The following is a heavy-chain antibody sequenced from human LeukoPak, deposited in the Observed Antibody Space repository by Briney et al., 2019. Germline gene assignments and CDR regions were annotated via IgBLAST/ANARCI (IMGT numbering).Heavy chain of an antibody. J-gene: IGHJ6*03. CDR3: ASYCSSTSCYDMDV. CDR2: INHSGST. D-gene: IGHD2-2*01. Sequence: SQTLSLTCAVYGGSFSGYYWSWIRQPPGKGLEWIGEINHSGSTDYNPSLKSRVTISVDTSKNQFSLKLSSVTAADTAVYYCASYCSSTSCYDMDVWGKGTTVTVSS. V-gene: IGHV4-34*01. CDR1: GGSFSGYY.